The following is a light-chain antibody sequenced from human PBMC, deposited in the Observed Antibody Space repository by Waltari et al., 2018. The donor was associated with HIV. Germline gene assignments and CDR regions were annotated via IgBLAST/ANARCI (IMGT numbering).Light chain of an antibody. V-gene: IGLV8-61*01. CDR1: SDIGAYDY. CDR3: LLYMGSSIWV. CDR2: GTT. J-gene: IGLJ3*02. Sequence: QSALTQPPSASGCPGQSVTISCTGTSSDIGAYDYVSWYQQTPGQAPRTLMYGTTTRSCGGPDRFSGSILGNRAALTITGAQADDESDYYCLLYMGSSIWVFGGGTKLTVL.